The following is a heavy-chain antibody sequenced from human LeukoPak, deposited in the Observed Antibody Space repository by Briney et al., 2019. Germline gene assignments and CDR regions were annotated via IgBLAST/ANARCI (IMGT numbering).Heavy chain of an antibody. CDR2: IYYSGST. D-gene: IGHD1-1*01. J-gene: IGHJ3*02. Sequence: SQTLSFTCTVFGGSISSGGYYWSWIRQHPGQGLEWIGYIYYSGSTYYNPSLKSRITISVDTSKNQFSLELTSVTAADTAVYYCVRDPTTTRGAFDIWGQGTMVTVSS. CDR1: GGSISSGGYY. V-gene: IGHV4-31*03. CDR3: VRDPTTTRGAFDI.